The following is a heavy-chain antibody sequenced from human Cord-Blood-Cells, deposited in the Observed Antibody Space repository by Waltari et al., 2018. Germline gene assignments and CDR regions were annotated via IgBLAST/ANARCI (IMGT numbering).Heavy chain of an antibody. CDR3: ARDRYELERPRYYFDY. D-gene: IGHD1-1*01. CDR2: IWYDGSNK. CDR1: GFTFSSYG. J-gene: IGHJ4*02. Sequence: QVQLVESGGGVVQPGRSLRLSCAASGFTFSSYGMHWVRQAPGKGLEWVAVIWYDGSNKYYADSVKGRFTISGDNSKNTLYLQMNSLRAEDTAVYYCARDRYELERPRYYFDYWGQGTLVTVSS. V-gene: IGHV3-33*01.